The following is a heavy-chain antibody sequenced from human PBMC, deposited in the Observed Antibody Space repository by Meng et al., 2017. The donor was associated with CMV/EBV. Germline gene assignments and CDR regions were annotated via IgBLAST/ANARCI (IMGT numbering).Heavy chain of an antibody. D-gene: IGHD4-17*01. V-gene: IGHV1-69*12. CDR2: IIPIFGTA. Sequence: VQLVQSWAEVKEPGSSVKVSCKASGGTFSSYAISWVRQAPGQGLEWMGGIIPIFGTANYAQKFQGRVTITADESTSTAYMELSSLRSEDTAVYYCAREVDDYGDGWYFDLWGRGTLVTVSS. CDR3: AREVDDYGDGWYFDL. J-gene: IGHJ2*01. CDR1: GGTFSSYA.